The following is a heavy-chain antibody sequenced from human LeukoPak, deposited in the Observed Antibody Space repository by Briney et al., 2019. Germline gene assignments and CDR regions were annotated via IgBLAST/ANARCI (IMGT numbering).Heavy chain of an antibody. J-gene: IGHJ6*03. CDR1: GFTFSNSD. CDR2: IGTVGDT. CDR3: ARDWYGGSYRNYYYYYMDV. Sequence: GGSLRLSCAASGFTFSNSDMRWVRQAAGKGLEWVSAIGTVGDTYYPGSVKGRFTISRDNAKNSLYLQMNSLRAEDTALYYCARDWYGGSYRNYYYYYMDVWGKGTTVTVSS. D-gene: IGHD1-26*01. V-gene: IGHV3-13*01.